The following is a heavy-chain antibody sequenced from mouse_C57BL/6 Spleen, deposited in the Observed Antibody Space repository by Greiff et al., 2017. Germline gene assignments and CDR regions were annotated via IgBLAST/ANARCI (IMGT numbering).Heavy chain of an antibody. Sequence: EVHLVESGGGLVKPGGSLKLSCAASGFTFSDYGMHWVRQAPEKGLEWVAYISSGSSTIYYADTVKGRFTISRDNAKNTLFLQMTSLRSEDTAMYYCARRITTPYAMDYWGQGTSVTVSS. CDR2: ISSGSSTI. J-gene: IGHJ4*01. CDR1: GFTFSDYG. D-gene: IGHD1-1*01. CDR3: ARRITTPYAMDY. V-gene: IGHV5-17*01.